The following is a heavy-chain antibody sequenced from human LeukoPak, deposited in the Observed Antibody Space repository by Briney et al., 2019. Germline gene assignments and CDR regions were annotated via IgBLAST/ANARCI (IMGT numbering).Heavy chain of an antibody. J-gene: IGHJ5*02. D-gene: IGHD2-2*01. CDR1: GFTFSDYY. CDR3: AVASGSSSSCPQGCWFDP. V-gene: IGHV3-11*04. Sequence: GGSLRLSCAASGFTFSDYYMSWIRQAPGKGLVWVSYISSSGSTIYYADSVKGRFTISRDNAKNSLYLQMNSLRAEDTAVYYCAVASGSSSSCPQGCWFDPWGQGTLVTVSS. CDR2: ISSSGSTI.